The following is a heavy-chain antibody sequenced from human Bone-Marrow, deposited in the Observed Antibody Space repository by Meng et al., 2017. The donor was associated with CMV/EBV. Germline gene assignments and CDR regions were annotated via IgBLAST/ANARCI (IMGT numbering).Heavy chain of an antibody. J-gene: IGHJ4*02. D-gene: IGHD2-2*01. CDR3: AREKRGIVVVPAAYREEYYFDY. CDR2: ISSSGSTI. CDR1: GFTFSSYE. V-gene: IGHV3-48*03. Sequence: GESLKISCAASGFTFSSYEMNWVRQAPGKGLEWVSYISSSGSTIHYADSVKGRFTISRDNAKNSLYLQMNSLRAEDTAVYYCAREKRGIVVVPAAYREEYYFDYWGQGALVPVSS.